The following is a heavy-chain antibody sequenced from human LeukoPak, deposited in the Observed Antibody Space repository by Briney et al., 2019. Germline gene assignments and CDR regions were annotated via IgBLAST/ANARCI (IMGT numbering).Heavy chain of an antibody. Sequence: GGSLRLSCAASGFTFSSSWMSWVRQAPGKGLEWVANINGDGSEKYYMESVKGRFNISRDNAKNSLSLQMNSLRAEDMAVYYCARGRLEYRSRWSLLDCWGQGTLVTVSS. D-gene: IGHD6-13*01. J-gene: IGHJ4*02. CDR1: GFTFSSSW. V-gene: IGHV3-7*01. CDR3: ARGRLEYRSRWSLLDC. CDR2: INGDGSEK.